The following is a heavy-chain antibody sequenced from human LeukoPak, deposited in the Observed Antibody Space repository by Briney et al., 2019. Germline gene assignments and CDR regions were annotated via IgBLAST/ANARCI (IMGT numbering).Heavy chain of an antibody. J-gene: IGHJ4*02. CDR2: IYTSGST. Sequence: PSETLSLTCTVSGGSISSYYWSWIRQPAGKGLEWIGRIYTSGSTNYNPSLKSRVTMSVDTSKNQFSLKLSSVTAADTAVYYCASEGGAYCGGDCYPNFDYWGQGTLVTVSS. V-gene: IGHV4-4*07. CDR3: ASEGGAYCGGDCYPNFDY. D-gene: IGHD2-21*01. CDR1: GGSISSYY.